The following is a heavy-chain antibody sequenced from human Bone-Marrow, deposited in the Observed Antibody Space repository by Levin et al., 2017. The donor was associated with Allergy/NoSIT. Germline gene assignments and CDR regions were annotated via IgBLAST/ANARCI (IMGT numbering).Heavy chain of an antibody. CDR1: GFTLSSYG. D-gene: IGHD2/OR15-2a*01. J-gene: IGHJ4*02. Sequence: HAGGSLRLSCAASGFTLSSYGMHWVRHAPGKGLEWVAFISFDGSNEYYANSVKGRFTVSRDNSRNTLYLQMNSLTAEDTAVYYCARDLSMGYDEVLGYWGQGTLVTVSS. V-gene: IGHV3-33*01. CDR3: ARDLSMGYDEVLGY. CDR2: ISFDGSNE.